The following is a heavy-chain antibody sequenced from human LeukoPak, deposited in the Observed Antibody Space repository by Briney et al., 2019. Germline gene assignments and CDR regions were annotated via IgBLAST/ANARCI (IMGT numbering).Heavy chain of an antibody. V-gene: IGHV3-23*01. J-gene: IGHJ5*02. CDR3: AKDGLPGYCSSTSCHKNWFDP. CDR1: GFTFSCYA. Sequence: GGALRLSCAASGFTFSCYAMSWVRQAPGKGLEWVSAICGSGGSTYYADSMKGRFTISRDNSKNTLYLQMNSLRDEDTAVYYCAKDGLPGYCSSTSCHKNWFDPWGQGTLVTVSS. CDR2: ICGSGGST. D-gene: IGHD2-2*02.